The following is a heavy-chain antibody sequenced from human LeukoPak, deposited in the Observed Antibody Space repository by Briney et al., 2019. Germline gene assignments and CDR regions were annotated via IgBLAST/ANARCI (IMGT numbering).Heavy chain of an antibody. J-gene: IGHJ4*02. Sequence: SETLSLTCAVYGGSFSGYYWRWIRQPPGKGLEWFGEINHSGSTNYNPSLKSRVTISVDTSKNQFSPKLSSVTAADTAVYYCARGPTVVTPYYFDYWGQGTLVTVSS. CDR2: INHSGST. CDR3: ARGPTVVTPYYFDY. V-gene: IGHV4-34*01. D-gene: IGHD4-23*01. CDR1: GGSFSGYY.